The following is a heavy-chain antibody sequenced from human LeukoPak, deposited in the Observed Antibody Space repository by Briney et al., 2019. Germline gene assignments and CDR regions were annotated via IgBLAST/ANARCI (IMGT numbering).Heavy chain of an antibody. J-gene: IGHJ5*02. Sequence: GESLKISSKGYRDRFTSYWVAWVRPMPGKGLEWMGTIFPGDSDTRYSPSIQGQVTISVDRSISTAYLQWSSLKASDTAIYYCARRPLHSQNWLAPWGQGTLVTVSS. CDR3: ARRPLHSQNWLAP. CDR1: RDRFTSYW. V-gene: IGHV5-51*01. CDR2: IFPGDSDT.